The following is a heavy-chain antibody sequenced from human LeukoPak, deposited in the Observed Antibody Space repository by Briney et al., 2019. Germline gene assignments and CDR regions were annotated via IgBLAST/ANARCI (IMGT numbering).Heavy chain of an antibody. CDR3: AXAGGSTVSHSDY. V-gene: IGHV4-59*01. D-gene: IGHD4-17*01. CDR2: VSYSGGT. Sequence: SETLSLTCIVSGDSISTYYWSWVRQPPGKGLEWIGYVSYSGGTNYNPSLKSRLTISVDTSKNQFSMKLSSVTAADTAVYYCAXAGGSTVSHSDYWGQGTLVTVSS. J-gene: IGHJ4*02. CDR1: GDSISTYY.